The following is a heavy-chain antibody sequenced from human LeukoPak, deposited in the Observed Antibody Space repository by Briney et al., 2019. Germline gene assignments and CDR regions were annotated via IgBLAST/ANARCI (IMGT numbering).Heavy chain of an antibody. V-gene: IGHV4-4*07. Sequence: SETLSLTCTVSGGSISSYYWSWIRQPAGKGLEWIGRIYTSGSTNYNPSLKNRVTMSVDTSKNQFSLKLSSVTAADTAVYYCARDFTDSGSSLVYYYYYYMDVWGKGTTVTVSS. CDR2: IYTSGST. CDR3: ARDFTDSGSSLVYYYYYYMDV. D-gene: IGHD1-26*01. J-gene: IGHJ6*03. CDR1: GGSISSYY.